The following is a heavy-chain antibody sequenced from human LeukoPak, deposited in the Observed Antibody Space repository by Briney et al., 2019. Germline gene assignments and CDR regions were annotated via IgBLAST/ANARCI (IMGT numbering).Heavy chain of an antibody. CDR2: ITGGGGDT. Sequence: GGSLRLSCAASGFTFNNYAMSWVRQAPGRGLEWVSAITGGGGDTYHADSVRGRFTISRDTSKNTLYLQMNSLRDEDTALYYCAKGSRDSRPYYFDFWGQEILVTVSS. J-gene: IGHJ4*02. CDR3: AKGSRDSRPYYFDF. CDR1: GFTFNNYA. V-gene: IGHV3-23*01. D-gene: IGHD3-3*01.